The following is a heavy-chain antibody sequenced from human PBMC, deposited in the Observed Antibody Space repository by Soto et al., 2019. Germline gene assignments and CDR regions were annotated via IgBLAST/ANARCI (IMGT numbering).Heavy chain of an antibody. CDR1: GYTFTSYG. V-gene: IGHV1-18*01. CDR3: ARGFSDDGLVNSDWFDP. Sequence: GASVKVSCEASGYTFTSYGISWVRQAPGQGLEWMGWISAYNGNTNYAQKLQGRVTMTTDTSTSTAYMELRSLRSDDTAVYYCARGFSDDGLVNSDWFDPWGQGTLVTVSS. CDR2: ISAYNGNT. D-gene: IGHD3-10*01. J-gene: IGHJ5*02.